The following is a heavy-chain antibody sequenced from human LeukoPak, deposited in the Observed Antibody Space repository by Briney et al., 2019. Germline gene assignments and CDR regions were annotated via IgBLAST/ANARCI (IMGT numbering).Heavy chain of an antibody. CDR3: ARGSPRGAFDI. CDR2: ISAYNGNT. D-gene: IGHD3-16*01. J-gene: IGHJ3*02. CDR1: GYTFTSYG. V-gene: IGHV1-18*01. Sequence: ASVKVSCKATGYTFTSYGISWVRQAPGQGVEWMGWISAYNGNTNYAQKLEGSVTMTTDTSASTAYMELRSLRSDDTAVYYCARGSPRGAFDIWGQGTMVTVSS.